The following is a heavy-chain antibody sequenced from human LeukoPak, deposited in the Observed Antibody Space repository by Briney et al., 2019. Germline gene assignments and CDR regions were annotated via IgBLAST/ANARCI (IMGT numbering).Heavy chain of an antibody. V-gene: IGHV5-10-1*01. CDR2: IDPSDSYT. CDR1: GXXFTSXW. J-gene: IGHJ4*02. Sequence: GEXXKXSCKXSGXXFTSXWXXWVRQMPGKGLEWMWRIDPSDSYTNYSPSFQGHVTISADKSISTAYLQWSSLKASDTAMYYCASLEMATDYWGQGTLVTVSS. CDR3: ASLEMATDY. D-gene: IGHD5-24*01.